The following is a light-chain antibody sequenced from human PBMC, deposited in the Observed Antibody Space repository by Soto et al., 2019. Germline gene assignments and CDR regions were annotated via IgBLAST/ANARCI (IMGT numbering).Light chain of an antibody. CDR3: QQYHIYSGT. J-gene: IGKJ1*01. CDR2: GAS. V-gene: IGKV1-9*01. CDR1: QGIRSY. Sequence: DIQLTQSPSFLSASVGDRVTITCRASQGIRSYLAWYQQRPGKAPELLIYGASTLRPGGASRFSGSGSGTEFTLTINSLQPDDFATYYCQQYHIYSGTFGQGTKVDIK.